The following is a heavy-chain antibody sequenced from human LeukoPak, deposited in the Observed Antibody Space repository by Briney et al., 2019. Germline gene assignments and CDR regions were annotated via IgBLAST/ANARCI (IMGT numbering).Heavy chain of an antibody. J-gene: IGHJ4*02. CDR3: AKSDSGSYYVFDY. CDR2: ISGSGGST. D-gene: IGHD1-26*01. V-gene: IGHV3-23*01. Sequence: PGGSLRLSCAASGFTFSSSAMSWVRQAPGKGLEWVSAISGSGGSTYYADSVRGRFTSSRDNSKNTLYLQMNSLRAEDTAVYYCAKSDSGSYYVFDYWGQGTLVTVSS. CDR1: GFTFSSSA.